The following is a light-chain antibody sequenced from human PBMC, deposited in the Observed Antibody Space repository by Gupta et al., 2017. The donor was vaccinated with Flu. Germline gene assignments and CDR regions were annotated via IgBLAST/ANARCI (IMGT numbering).Light chain of an antibody. CDR1: HDITNY. V-gene: IGKV1-33*01. J-gene: IGKJ5*01. Sequence: DIQMTQSPSSLSASVGDRVTISCQASHDITNYLNWYQVKPGKAPKLLIYDASNLETGVPSRFSGSGSGTDFTFIVSSLQPEDLATYYCQQYDDLPITFGQGTRLDIK. CDR2: DAS. CDR3: QQYDDLPIT.